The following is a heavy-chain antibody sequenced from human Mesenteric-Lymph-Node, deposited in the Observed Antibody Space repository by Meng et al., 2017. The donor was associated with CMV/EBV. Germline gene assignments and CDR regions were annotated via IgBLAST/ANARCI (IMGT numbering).Heavy chain of an antibody. J-gene: IGHJ4*02. CDR1: GGSFSGYY. D-gene: IGHD3-9*01. Sequence: QGQSHQWGAGLLKPSETLSVTGAVYGGSFSGYYWNWIRQSPEKGLEWIGEINHSGSTTYNPSFTSRIIISVDTSTNQISLNMSSVTAADTAVYYCARGSSYDILTGYFDYWGQGALVTVSS. CDR2: INHSGST. CDR3: ARGSSYDILTGYFDY. V-gene: IGHV4-34*01.